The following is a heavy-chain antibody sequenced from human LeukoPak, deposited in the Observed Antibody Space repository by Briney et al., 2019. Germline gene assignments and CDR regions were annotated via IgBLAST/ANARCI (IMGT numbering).Heavy chain of an antibody. CDR1: GGSFSGYY. CDR3: ARRYYDFWSGSHDAFDI. D-gene: IGHD3-3*01. CDR2: INHSGST. V-gene: IGHV4-34*01. J-gene: IGHJ3*02. Sequence: SETLSLTCAVYGGSFSGYYWSWMRQPPGKGLEWIGEINHSGSTNYNPSLKSRVTISVDTSKNQFSLKLSSVTAADTAVYYCARRYYDFWSGSHDAFDIWGQGTMVTVSS.